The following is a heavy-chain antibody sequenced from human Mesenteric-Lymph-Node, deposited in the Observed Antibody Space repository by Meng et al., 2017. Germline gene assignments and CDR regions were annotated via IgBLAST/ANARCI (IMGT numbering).Heavy chain of an antibody. D-gene: IGHD4-17*01. CDR2: IYHSGRT. J-gene: IGHJ4*02. Sequence: VQLPWSAPDLGKPLGTLSLTCDFSGGSIRNDQWWSWVRQAPGKGLEWIGEIYHSGRTNYNPSVKSRVSMSVDKSQNHFSLRLSSVTAADTAVYYCTTLYGDSISWGQGTLVTVSS. V-gene: IGHV4-4*02. CDR3: TTLYGDSIS. CDR1: GGSIRNDQW.